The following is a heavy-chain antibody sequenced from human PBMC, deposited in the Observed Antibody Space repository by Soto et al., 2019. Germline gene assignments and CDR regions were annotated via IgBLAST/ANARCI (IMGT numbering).Heavy chain of an antibody. D-gene: IGHD2-15*01. J-gene: IGHJ4*02. CDR2: INPTSEYT. Sequence: ASVKVSCKASGYTFTSYDINWVRQAPGQGLEWVGWINPTSEYTAHAQKFQGRVTLTREISTATAYMELSSLTSEDTAVYFCARQVHPGYSSGWGPGTQVTVSS. CDR1: GYTFTSYD. V-gene: IGHV1-8*01. CDR3: ARQVHPGYSSG.